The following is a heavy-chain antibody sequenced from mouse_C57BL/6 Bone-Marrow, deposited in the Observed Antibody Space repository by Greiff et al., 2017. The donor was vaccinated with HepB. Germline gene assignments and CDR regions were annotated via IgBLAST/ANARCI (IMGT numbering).Heavy chain of an antibody. J-gene: IGHJ2*01. D-gene: IGHD1-1*01. CDR2: IWTGGGT. V-gene: IGHV2-9-1*01. CDR1: GFSLTSYA. CDR3: ARNFGPFYYYGYFDY. Sequence: QVQLQQSGPGLVAPSQSLSITCTVSGFSLTSYAISWVRQPPGKGLEWLGVIWTGGGTNYNSALKSRLSISKDNSKSQVFLKMNSLQTDDTARYYCARNFGPFYYYGYFDYWGQGTTLTVSP.